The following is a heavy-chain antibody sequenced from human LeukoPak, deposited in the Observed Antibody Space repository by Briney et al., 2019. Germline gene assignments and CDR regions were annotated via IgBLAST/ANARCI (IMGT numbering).Heavy chain of an antibody. CDR1: GYSFTSYW. Sequence: GESLQISCKGSGYSFTSYWIGWVRQMPGKGLEWMGIIYPGDSDTRYSPSFQGQVTISADKSISTAYLQWSSLKASDTAMYYCVRCGAWIQPEGWENDAFDIWGQGTMVTVSS. V-gene: IGHV5-51*01. CDR2: IYPGDSDT. CDR3: VRCGAWIQPEGWENDAFDI. D-gene: IGHD5-18*01. J-gene: IGHJ3*02.